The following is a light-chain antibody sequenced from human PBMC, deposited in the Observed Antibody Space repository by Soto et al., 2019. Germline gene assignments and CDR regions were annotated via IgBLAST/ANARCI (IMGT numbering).Light chain of an antibody. Sequence: DIVMTQSPDSLAVSLGERATINCKSSQSVLYSSNNKNYLAWYQQKPGQPPKLLIYWASTRESGVPDRFSGSGSGTHFSLTITSLQAEDVAVYYCQQYYSTPWTFDQGTKVEIK. CDR1: QSVLYSSNNKNY. V-gene: IGKV4-1*01. CDR2: WAS. J-gene: IGKJ1*01. CDR3: QQYYSTPWT.